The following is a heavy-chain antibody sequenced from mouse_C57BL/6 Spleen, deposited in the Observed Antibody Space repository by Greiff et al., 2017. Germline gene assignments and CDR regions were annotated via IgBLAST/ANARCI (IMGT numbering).Heavy chain of an antibody. V-gene: IGHV1-50*01. D-gene: IGHD1-1*01. J-gene: IGHJ3*01. CDR1: GYTFTSYW. Sequence: QVQLQQPGAELVKPGASVKLSCKASGYTFTSYWMQWVKQRPGQGLEWTGEIDPSDSYTNYNQKFKGKATLTVDTSSSTAYMQLSSLTSEDSAVYYCARNRDYGSSSFAYWGQGTLVTVSA. CDR3: ARNRDYGSSSFAY. CDR2: IDPSDSYT.